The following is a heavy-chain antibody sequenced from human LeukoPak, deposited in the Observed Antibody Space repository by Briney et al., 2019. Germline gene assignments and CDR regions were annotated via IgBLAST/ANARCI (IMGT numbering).Heavy chain of an antibody. Sequence: ASVKVSCKASGYTFTSYGISWVRQAPGQGLEWMGWISAYNGNTNYAQKLQGRVTMTTDTSTSTAYMELRSLRSDGTALYSCARDNGGSYYVDYYYYMDVWGRGTTVTVS. CDR3: ARDNGGSYYVDYYYYMDV. CDR2: ISAYNGNT. CDR1: GYTFTSYG. D-gene: IGHD1-26*01. V-gene: IGHV1-18*01. J-gene: IGHJ6*03.